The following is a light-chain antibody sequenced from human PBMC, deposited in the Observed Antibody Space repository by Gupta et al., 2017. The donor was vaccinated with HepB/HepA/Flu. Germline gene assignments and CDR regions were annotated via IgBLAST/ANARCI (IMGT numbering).Light chain of an antibody. Sequence: EIVVTQSPATLSLSPGERASLSCRTSQSVGNYLAWYQQKPGQALRLLIYDASNRAAGIPARFSGSGSGTDFTLTSSRLEPEDFEVYDCQQRSNFAFGGGTKVEIK. J-gene: IGKJ4*01. CDR1: QSVGNY. V-gene: IGKV3-11*01. CDR2: DAS. CDR3: QQRSNFA.